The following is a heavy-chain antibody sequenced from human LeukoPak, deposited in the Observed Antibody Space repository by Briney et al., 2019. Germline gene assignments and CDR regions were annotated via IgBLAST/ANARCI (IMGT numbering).Heavy chain of an antibody. J-gene: IGHJ5*02. CDR2: ISCSGGST. Sequence: PGGSLRLSCVASGFTFSNHAMNWVRQPPGKGLEWESVISCSGGSTYYADAVQGRFTISRDNSKNTVYLQMHSLRAEDTDVYYCAKDLLSFTPVEYDRDPWGQGYLITVSS. CDR1: GFTFSNHA. CDR3: AKDLLSFTPVEYDRDP. V-gene: IGHV3-23*01. D-gene: IGHD2-15*01.